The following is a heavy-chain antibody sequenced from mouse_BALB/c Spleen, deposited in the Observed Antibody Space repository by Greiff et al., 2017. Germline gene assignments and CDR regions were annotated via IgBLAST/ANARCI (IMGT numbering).Heavy chain of an antibody. D-gene: IGHD1-1*01. CDR3: ARATVLDY. Sequence: EVHLVESGPGLVKPSQSLSLTCSVTGYSITSGYYWNWIRQFPGNKLEWMGYISYDGSNNYNPSLKNRISITRDTSKNQFFLKLNSVTTEDTATYYCARATVLDYWGQGTTLTVSS. V-gene: IGHV3-6*02. J-gene: IGHJ2*01. CDR2: ISYDGSN. CDR1: GYSITSGYY.